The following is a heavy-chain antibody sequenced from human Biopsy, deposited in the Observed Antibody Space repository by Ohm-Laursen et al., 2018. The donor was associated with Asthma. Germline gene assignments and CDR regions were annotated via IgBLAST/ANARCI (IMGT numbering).Heavy chain of an antibody. CDR2: IYSGGTS. V-gene: IGHV3-53*01. Sequence: SLRLSCTASGFAVSRDYMFWVRQAPGKGLEWVSVIYSGGTSHTADSVRGWFTISRDYSKNTLYLQMHSLRAEDTAVYYCARGDSSGWSHYYFDYWGQGTLVTVSS. J-gene: IGHJ4*02. CDR1: GFAVSRDY. CDR3: ARGDSSGWSHYYFDY. D-gene: IGHD6-19*01.